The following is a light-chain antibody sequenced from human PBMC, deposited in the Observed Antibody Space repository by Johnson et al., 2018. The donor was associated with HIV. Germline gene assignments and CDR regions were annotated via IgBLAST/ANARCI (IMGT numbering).Light chain of an antibody. J-gene: IGLJ1*01. CDR2: DNY. Sequence: QSVLTQPPSVSAAPGQKVTISCSGSSSNIGNNYVSWYRHLPGTAPKLLIYDNYKRPSGIPDRFSGSKSGTSATLGITGLQTGDEADYYFGPWDSSLSAYVFVTGTKVTVL. CDR1: SSNIGNNY. V-gene: IGLV1-51*01. CDR3: GPWDSSLSAYV.